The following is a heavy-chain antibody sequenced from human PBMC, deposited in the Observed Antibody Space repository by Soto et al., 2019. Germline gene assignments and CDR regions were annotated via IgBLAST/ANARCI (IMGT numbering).Heavy chain of an antibody. J-gene: IGHJ3*02. Sequence: ASVKVSCKASGYTFTSYGISWVRQAPGQGLEWMGWISAYNGNTNYAQKLQGRVTMTTDTSTSTAYMELRSLRSDDTAVYYCARDSSGWPKSTDAFDIWGQGTMVTVSS. V-gene: IGHV1-18*01. CDR1: GYTFTSYG. CDR2: ISAYNGNT. D-gene: IGHD6-19*01. CDR3: ARDSSGWPKSTDAFDI.